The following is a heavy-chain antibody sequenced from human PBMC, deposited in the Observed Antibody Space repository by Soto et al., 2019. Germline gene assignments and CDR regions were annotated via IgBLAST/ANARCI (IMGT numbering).Heavy chain of an antibody. Sequence: ASVKVSCKASGYTFTSYGISWVRQAPVQGLEWMGWNSAHNENKKYAQKLQGSVTMTTDTSTSTAYMELRSLRSDDTAVYYCAREPNYFDYWGQGTLVTFSS. CDR2: NSAHNENK. J-gene: IGHJ4*02. V-gene: IGHV1-18*01. CDR1: GYTFTSYG. CDR3: AREPNYFDY.